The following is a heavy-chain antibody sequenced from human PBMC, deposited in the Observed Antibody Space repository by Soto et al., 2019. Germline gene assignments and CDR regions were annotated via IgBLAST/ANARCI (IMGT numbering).Heavy chain of an antibody. CDR1: GFTFSSYA. D-gene: IGHD2-8*01. V-gene: IGHV3-23*01. CDR2: ISGSGGST. Sequence: VRLSCAASGFTFSSYAMSWVRQAPGKGLEWVSAISGSGGSTYYADSVKGRFTISRDNSKNTLYLQMNSLRAEETAVYYCAKDLVAAVLMVFYYGMDVWGQGTTVTVSS. CDR3: AKDLVAAVLMVFYYGMDV. J-gene: IGHJ6*02.